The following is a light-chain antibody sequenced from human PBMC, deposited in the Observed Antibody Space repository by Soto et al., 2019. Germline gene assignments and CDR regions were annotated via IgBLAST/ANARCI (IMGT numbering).Light chain of an antibody. V-gene: IGKV3-20*01. Sequence: EIVLTQSPGTLSLSPGERATLSCRASQSVSSSYLAWYQQKPGQAHRLLIYGASSRATGIPDRFSGSGSGTDFTLTISRLEPEDFAVDYCQQYGSSAYTFGQGTKLEIK. J-gene: IGKJ2*01. CDR2: GAS. CDR3: QQYGSSAYT. CDR1: QSVSSSY.